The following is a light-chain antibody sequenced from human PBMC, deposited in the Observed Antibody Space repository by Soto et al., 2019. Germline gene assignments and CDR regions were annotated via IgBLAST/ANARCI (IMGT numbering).Light chain of an antibody. J-gene: IGKJ1*01. V-gene: IGKV3-11*01. Sequence: EIVLTQSPATLSLSPGERATLSCRASQSVSSYLAWYQQKPGQAPRLLIYDASNRATGIPARFSGSGSGTDFTLTISSLEPEDFAVYYCQQPSNWPPFTWTFGQGTKVEIK. CDR2: DAS. CDR1: QSVSSY. CDR3: QQPSNWPPFTWT.